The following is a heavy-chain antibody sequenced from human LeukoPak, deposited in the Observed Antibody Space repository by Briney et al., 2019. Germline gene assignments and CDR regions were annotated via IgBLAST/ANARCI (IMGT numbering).Heavy chain of an antibody. J-gene: IGHJ4*02. CDR2: IGWNSART. CDR3: ARGGSIAVAAYFDY. D-gene: IGHD6-19*01. Sequence: GGSLRLSCTASESTFGHAMHWVRQTPGKGLEWVSGIGWNSARTGYADSVKGRFTISRDNSKNTLYLQMNSLRAEDTAVYYCARGGSIAVAAYFDYWGQGTLVTVSS. V-gene: IGHV3-9*01. CDR1: ESTFGHA.